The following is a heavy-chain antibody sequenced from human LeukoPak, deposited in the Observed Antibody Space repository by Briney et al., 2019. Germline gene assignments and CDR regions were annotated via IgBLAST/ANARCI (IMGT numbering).Heavy chain of an antibody. V-gene: IGHV1-2*02. J-gene: IGHJ3*01. D-gene: IGHD1-26*01. Sequence: ASVKVSCQASGYSFTGHYIHWVRQPPGQGLEWMGWINPHSGATNYAQKIQGRVTMTRDTSISTAYMELSSLRSDDTAMYYCARVRVGATGSLDVFNLWGQGTMVTVSS. CDR3: ARVRVGATGSLDVFNL. CDR2: INPHSGAT. CDR1: GYSFTGHY.